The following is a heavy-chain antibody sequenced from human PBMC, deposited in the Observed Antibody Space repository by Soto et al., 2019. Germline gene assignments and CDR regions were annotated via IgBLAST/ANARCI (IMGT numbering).Heavy chain of an antibody. D-gene: IGHD6-13*01. CDR1: GFSLSTSGVG. J-gene: IGHJ5*02. CDR2: IYWDDDK. V-gene: IGHV2-5*02. CDR3: AHLSYSRSLTRGRRPNWFDP. Sequence: ESGPTLVNPTQTLTLTCTFSGFSLSTSGVGVGWIRQPPGKALEWLALIYWDDDKRYSPSLKSRLTITKDTSKNQVVLTMTNMDPVDTATYYCAHLSYSRSLTRGRRPNWFDPWGQGTLVTVSS.